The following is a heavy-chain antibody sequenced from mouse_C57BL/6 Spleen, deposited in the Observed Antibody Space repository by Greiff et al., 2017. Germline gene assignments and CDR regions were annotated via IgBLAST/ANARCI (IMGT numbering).Heavy chain of an antibody. CDR1: GFTFSDYG. V-gene: IGHV5-17*01. J-gene: IGHJ4*01. Sequence: EVNLVESGGGLVKPGGSLKLSCAASGFTFSDYGMHWVRQAPEKGLEWVAYISSGSSTNYYADTVKGRFTISRDNAKNNLFLQMTSLRSEDTAMYYCANDDSSLLYYYAMDYWGQGTSVTVSS. CDR3: ANDDSSLLYYYAMDY. D-gene: IGHD1-1*01. CDR2: ISSGSSTN.